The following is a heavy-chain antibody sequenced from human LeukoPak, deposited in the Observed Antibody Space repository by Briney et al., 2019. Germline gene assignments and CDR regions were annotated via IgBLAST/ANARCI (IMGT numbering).Heavy chain of an antibody. J-gene: IGHJ4*02. V-gene: IGHV1-46*01. CDR3: ARDKWTGTTHSFDY. CDR1: GYTFTSYY. Sequence: ASVKVSCKASGYTFTSYYMHWVRQAPGQGLEWMGIINPSGGSTSYAQKFQGRVTITADESTSTAYMELSSLRSEDTAVYYCARDKWTGTTHSFDYWGQGTLVTVSS. D-gene: IGHD1-1*01. CDR2: INPSGGST.